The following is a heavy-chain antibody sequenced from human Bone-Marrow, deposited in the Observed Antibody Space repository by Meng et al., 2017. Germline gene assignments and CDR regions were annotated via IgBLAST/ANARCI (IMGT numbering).Heavy chain of an antibody. V-gene: IGHV3-15*01. Sequence: QLWVSGGGLVRPGGSLRLSCAASGFTFSNAWMSWVRQAPGRGLEWVARIKSKTDGETPDYAAPVKGRFTISRDDSKNTLYLQMHSLKTEDTAVYYCNWNDFGDYWGQGALVTVSS. CDR2: IKSKTDGETP. D-gene: IGHD1-1*01. J-gene: IGHJ4*02. CDR3: NWNDFGDY. CDR1: GFTFSNAW.